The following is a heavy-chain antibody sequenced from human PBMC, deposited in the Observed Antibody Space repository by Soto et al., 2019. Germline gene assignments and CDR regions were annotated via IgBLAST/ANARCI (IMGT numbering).Heavy chain of an antibody. Sequence: QVQLVESGGGVVQPGRSLRLSCAASGFTFSNYGMHWVRQSPGKGLVWVTVISYDGSHKYYADSVKGRFTISRDNSTNTLYLQMSSLRAEDTAVYYGAKRRGDYSTYSWGMDVWGQGTTVTVSS. D-gene: IGHD4-4*01. CDR2: ISYDGSHK. CDR3: AKRRGDYSTYSWGMDV. J-gene: IGHJ6*02. CDR1: GFTFSNYG. V-gene: IGHV3-30*18.